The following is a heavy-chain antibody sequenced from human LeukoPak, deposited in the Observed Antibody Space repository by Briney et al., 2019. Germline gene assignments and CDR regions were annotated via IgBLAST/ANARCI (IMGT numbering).Heavy chain of an antibody. CDR2: INHSGST. CDR1: GGSFSGYY. J-gene: IGHJ4*02. CDR3: ARGLRAWFGSR. D-gene: IGHD3-10*01. V-gene: IGHV4-34*01. Sequence: SETLSLTCAVYGGSFSGYYWSWIRQPPGKGLEWIGEINHSGSTNYIPSLKSRVTISVDTSKNQFSLKLSSVTAADTAVYYCARGLRAWFGSRWGQGTLVTVSS.